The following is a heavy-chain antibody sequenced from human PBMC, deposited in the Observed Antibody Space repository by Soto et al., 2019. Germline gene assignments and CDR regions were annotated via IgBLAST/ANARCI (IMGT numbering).Heavy chain of an antibody. J-gene: IGHJ3*02. CDR3: ARAMSSSWYFRAFDI. V-gene: IGHV4-34*01. Sequence: SETLSLTCAVYGGSFSGYYWSWIRQPPGKGLEWIGEINHSGSTNYNPSLKSRVTISVDTSKNQFSLKLSSVTAADTAVYYCARAMSSSWYFRAFDIWGQGTMVTVSS. D-gene: IGHD6-13*01. CDR2: INHSGST. CDR1: GGSFSGYY.